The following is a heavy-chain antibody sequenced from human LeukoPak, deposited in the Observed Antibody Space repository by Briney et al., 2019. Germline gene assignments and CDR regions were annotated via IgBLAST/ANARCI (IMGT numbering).Heavy chain of an antibody. V-gene: IGHV3-23*01. CDR3: ATDQDANYFDY. CDR1: EFTFSSYA. D-gene: IGHD2-8*01. J-gene: IGHJ4*02. CDR2: ISASGGST. Sequence: GGSLRLSCAASEFTFSSYAMNWVRQAPGKGLEWVSAISASGGSTYYADSVKGRFSISRDNSKNTLYLQMNSLRAEDTAVYYCATDQDANYFDYSGQGTLVTVYS.